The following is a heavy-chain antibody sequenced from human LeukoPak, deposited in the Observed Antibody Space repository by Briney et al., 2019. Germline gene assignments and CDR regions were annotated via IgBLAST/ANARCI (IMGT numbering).Heavy chain of an antibody. CDR3: ARDDDYGDAFDI. V-gene: IGHV4-59*01. CDR1: GGSISSYY. Sequence: PSETLSLTCTVSGGSISSYYWSWIRQPPGKGLEWIGYIYNFGSASYNPSLKSRVTISVDTSKKQFSLKLTSVTAADMAVYYCARDDDYGDAFDIWGQGTMVTVS. J-gene: IGHJ3*02. CDR2: IYNFGSA. D-gene: IGHD4-17*01.